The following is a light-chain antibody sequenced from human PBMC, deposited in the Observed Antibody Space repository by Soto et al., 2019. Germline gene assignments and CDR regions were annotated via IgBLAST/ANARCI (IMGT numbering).Light chain of an antibody. CDR1: QSVSNN. CDR2: GAS. J-gene: IGKJ4*01. CDR3: QQDNNTPPLT. V-gene: IGKV3-15*01. Sequence: EIVMTQSPATLSVSPGERATLSCRASQSVSNNLAWYQQKPGQAPRLLIYGASTSATGIPARFSGSGSGTAYTLTISSLQSEDCVVYYCQQDNNTPPLTFGGGTKVEIK.